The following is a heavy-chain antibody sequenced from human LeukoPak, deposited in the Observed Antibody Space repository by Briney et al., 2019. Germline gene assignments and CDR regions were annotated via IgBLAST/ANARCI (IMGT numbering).Heavy chain of an antibody. CDR1: GDSISGNY. J-gene: IGHJ3*01. CDR2: IYNSGSP. D-gene: IGHD4-23*01. Sequence: SETLSLTCTVTGDSISGNYWSWIRQSPEKGLEWIAYIYNSGSPNYNPSLRSRVTISVDMSKKQFSLKLRSVTAADTAMYYCARHIPDYGGSPGSAFDVWGQGTTVTGSS. CDR3: ARHIPDYGGSPGSAFDV. V-gene: IGHV4-59*13.